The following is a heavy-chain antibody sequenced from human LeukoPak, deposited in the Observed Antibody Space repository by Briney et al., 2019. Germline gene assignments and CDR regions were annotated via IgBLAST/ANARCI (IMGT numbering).Heavy chain of an antibody. CDR2: IYSGGST. CDR3: ARGSMGYYYGMDV. Sequence: PGGSLRLSCAASGFTVSSNYMSWVRQAPGKGLEWVSVIYSGGSTYYADSVKGRFTISRDNSKNTLYLQMNSLRAEDTAVYYCARGSMGYYYGMDVWGQGTTATVSS. J-gene: IGHJ6*02. D-gene: IGHD5-24*01. V-gene: IGHV3-53*01. CDR1: GFTVSSNY.